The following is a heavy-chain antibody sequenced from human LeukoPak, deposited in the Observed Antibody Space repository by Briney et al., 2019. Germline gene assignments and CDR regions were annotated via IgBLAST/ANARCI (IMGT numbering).Heavy chain of an antibody. J-gene: IGHJ3*02. CDR1: GGSIRTRIYY. V-gene: IGHV4-39*01. D-gene: IGHD3-22*01. CDR2: DSYSGST. Sequence: PSETLSLTCTVSGGSIRTRIYYWVWIRQPPGTGLEWIGCDSYSGSTHYNPSLNSRVTISVDTPKNQFSLKVSSVTAADTAVYYCARPGDSSGDHPYGFDIWGQGTMVTVSS. CDR3: ARPGDSSGDHPYGFDI.